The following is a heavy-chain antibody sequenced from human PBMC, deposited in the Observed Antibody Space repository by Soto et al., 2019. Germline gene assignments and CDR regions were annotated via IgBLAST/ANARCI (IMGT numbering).Heavy chain of an antibody. D-gene: IGHD1-26*01. Sequence: QVQLQESGPGLVKPSETLSLTCTVSGGSISSYYWSWIRQPPGKGLEWIGYIYYSGSTNYNPSLKSRVTISVDTSKNQFSLKLSSVTAADTAVYYCARRYGGNLDYWGQGTRVTVSS. J-gene: IGHJ4*02. CDR2: IYYSGST. V-gene: IGHV4-59*08. CDR1: GGSISSYY. CDR3: ARRYGGNLDY.